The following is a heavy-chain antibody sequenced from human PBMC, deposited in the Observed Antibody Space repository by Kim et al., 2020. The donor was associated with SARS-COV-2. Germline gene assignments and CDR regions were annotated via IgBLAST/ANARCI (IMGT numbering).Heavy chain of an antibody. CDR3: VGPPGLVLPAEPTFDY. J-gene: IGHJ4*02. CDR2: ISSSSSYI. V-gene: IGHV3-21*01. D-gene: IGHD2-2*01. CDR1: GFTFSRYS. Sequence: GGSLRLSFAASGFTFSRYSMNWVRQAPGKGLEWVSSISSSSSYIYYADSVKGRFTISRDNVKNSLYLQMNSLRVEDTAVYYCVGPPGLVLPAEPTFDYWGQGTLVTVSS.